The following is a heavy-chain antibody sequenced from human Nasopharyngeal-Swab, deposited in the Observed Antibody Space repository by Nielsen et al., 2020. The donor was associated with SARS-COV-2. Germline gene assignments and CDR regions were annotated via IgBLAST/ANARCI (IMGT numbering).Heavy chain of an antibody. CDR2: VVPEDGEP. Sequence: ASVTVSCKVSGYTLTVLPIHWVRPAPGKGLEWMGTVVPEDGEPIYAQNFQGRVTMTEDTSTYTAYLELSSLRSEDTAVYYCASEGSGVFGVVIYAFDIWGPGTLVTVSS. J-gene: IGHJ3*02. CDR3: ASEGSGVFGVVIYAFDI. V-gene: IGHV1-24*01. CDR1: GYTLTVLP. D-gene: IGHD3-3*01.